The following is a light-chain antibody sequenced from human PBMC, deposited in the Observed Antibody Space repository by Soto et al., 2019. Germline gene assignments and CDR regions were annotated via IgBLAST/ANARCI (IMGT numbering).Light chain of an antibody. CDR1: RSNIGNNY. CDR3: VTWDSSLSVVI. CDR2: NNN. Sequence: QAVVTQPPSVSAAPGQKVTISCSGSRSNIGNNYVAWYQQFPGTVPKLLIYNNNGRPSGTPDRISGSASGTSATLTITGLQTGDEADYFCVTWDSSLSVVIFGGGTKLTVL. V-gene: IGLV1-51*01. J-gene: IGLJ2*01.